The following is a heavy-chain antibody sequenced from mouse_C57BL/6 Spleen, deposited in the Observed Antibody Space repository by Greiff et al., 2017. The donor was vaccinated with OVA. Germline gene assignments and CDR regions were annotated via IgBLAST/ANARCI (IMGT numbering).Heavy chain of an antibody. J-gene: IGHJ1*03. D-gene: IGHD2-4*01. CDR2: ISDGGSYT. Sequence: DVKLVESGGGLVKPGGSLKLSCAASGFTFSSYAMSWVRQTPEKRLEWVATISDGGSYTYYPDNVKGRFTISRDNAKNNLYLQMSHLKSEDTAMYYCARENYGRYFDVWGTGTTVTVSS. CDR1: GFTFSSYA. CDR3: ARENYGRYFDV. V-gene: IGHV5-4*01.